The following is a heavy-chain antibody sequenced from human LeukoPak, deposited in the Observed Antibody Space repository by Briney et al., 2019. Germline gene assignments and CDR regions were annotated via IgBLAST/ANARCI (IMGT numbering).Heavy chain of an antibody. V-gene: IGHV4-61*02. CDR1: GGSISSGSYY. J-gene: IGHJ4*02. CDR3: ACAYSGSFYFGS. D-gene: IGHD1-26*01. Sequence: SQTLSLTCTVSGGSISSGSYYWSWIRKPAGKGLEWIGRKHSSGSTNYNPSLKSRVTLSLDTSKNQFSLKLSSVTAADTAVYYCACAYSGSFYFGSWGQGILVTVSS. CDR2: KHSSGST.